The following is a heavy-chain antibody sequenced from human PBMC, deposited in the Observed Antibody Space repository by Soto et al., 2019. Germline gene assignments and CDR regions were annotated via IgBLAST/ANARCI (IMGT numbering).Heavy chain of an antibody. CDR3: ARAPGVDDSSGYYYVKSWSDP. V-gene: IGHV4-59*01. D-gene: IGHD3-22*01. CDR1: GGSISSYY. J-gene: IGHJ5*02. Sequence: SETLSLTCTVSGGSISSYYWSWIRQPPGKGLEWIGYIYYSGSTNYNPSLKSRVTISVDTSKNQFSLKLSSVTAADTAVYYCARAPGVDDSSGYYYVKSWSDPWGQGTLVTVSS. CDR2: IYYSGST.